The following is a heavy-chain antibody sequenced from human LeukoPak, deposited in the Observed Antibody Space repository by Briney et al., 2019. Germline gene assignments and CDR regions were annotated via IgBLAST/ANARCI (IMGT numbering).Heavy chain of an antibody. Sequence: PGGSLRLSCAASGFTFSSYGMHWVRQAPGKGLEWVAVIWYDGSNKYYADSVKGRFTISRDNSKNTLYLQMNSLRAEDTAVYYCAKDLSSSSRIPQPFDYWGQGTLVTVSS. CDR3: AKDLSSSSRIPQPFDY. CDR2: IWYDGSNK. D-gene: IGHD6-13*01. J-gene: IGHJ4*02. CDR1: GFTFSSYG. V-gene: IGHV3-33*06.